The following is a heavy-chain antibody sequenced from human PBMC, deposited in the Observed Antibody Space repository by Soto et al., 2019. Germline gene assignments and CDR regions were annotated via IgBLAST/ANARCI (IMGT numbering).Heavy chain of an antibody. Sequence: GTLALTCTVSGVSISSNYWTWIRQPPGKGLEWIGYVNNSGSTNYNPSPKSRVNISEYTSKRQFSLKVNSMTAADTAVYYCARYRREAVAGYTLDNWGQGILVTVSS. V-gene: IGHV4-59*01. CDR2: VNNSGST. J-gene: IGHJ1*01. D-gene: IGHD6-13*01. CDR1: GVSISSNY. CDR3: ARYRREAVAGYTLDN.